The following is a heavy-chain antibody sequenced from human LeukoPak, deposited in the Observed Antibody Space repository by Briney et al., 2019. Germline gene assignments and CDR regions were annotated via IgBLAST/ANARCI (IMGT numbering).Heavy chain of an antibody. CDR3: ARVLRYFDWLGSFDY. V-gene: IGHV4-38-2*02. Sequence: SETLSLTCTVSGYSISSGYYWGWIRQPPGKGLEWIGSIYHSGSTYYNPSLKSRVTISVDTSKNQFSLKLSSVTAADTAVYYCARVLRYFDWLGSFDYWGQGTLVTVSS. J-gene: IGHJ4*02. D-gene: IGHD3-9*01. CDR2: IYHSGST. CDR1: GYSISSGYY.